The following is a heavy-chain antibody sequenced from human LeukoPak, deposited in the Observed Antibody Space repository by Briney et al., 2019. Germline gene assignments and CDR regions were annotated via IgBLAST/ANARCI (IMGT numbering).Heavy chain of an antibody. D-gene: IGHD2-2*01. J-gene: IGHJ4*02. CDR3: ARYHCSGTSCLNFDY. Sequence: PSETLSLTCTVSGGSISSYYWSWIRQPPGKGLEWIGYIYYSGSTKYNPSLKSRVTISVDTSKNQFSLKLSSVTAADTAVYYCARYHCSGTSCLNFDYWGQGTLVTVSS. V-gene: IGHV4-59*01. CDR2: IYYSGST. CDR1: GGSISSYY.